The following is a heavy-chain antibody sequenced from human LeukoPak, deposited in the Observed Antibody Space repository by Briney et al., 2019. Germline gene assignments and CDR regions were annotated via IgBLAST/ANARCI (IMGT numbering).Heavy chain of an antibody. D-gene: IGHD2-2*01. V-gene: IGHV3-23*01. J-gene: IGHJ4*02. CDR1: GFTFSSYA. CDR3: AKGTLDIVVVPAAPKVYYFDY. CDR2: ISGSGGST. Sequence: GGSLRLSCAASGFTFSSYAMSWVRKAPGKGLEWVSAISGSGGSTYYADSVKGRFTISRDNSKDTLYLQMNSLRAEDTAVYYCAKGTLDIVVVPAAPKVYYFDYWGQGTLVTVSS.